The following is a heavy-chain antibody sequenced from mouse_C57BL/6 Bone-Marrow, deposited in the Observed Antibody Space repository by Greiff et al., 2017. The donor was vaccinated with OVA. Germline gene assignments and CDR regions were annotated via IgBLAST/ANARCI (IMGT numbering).Heavy chain of an antibody. CDR1: GYTFTSYW. V-gene: IGHV1-69*01. Sequence: QVQLQQPGAELVMPGASVKLSCKASGYTFTSYWMHWVKQRPGQGLEWIGAIDPSDSYTNYNQKFKGKSTLTVDKSSSTAYMQLSSLTSEDSAVYYCAREEDYKEGFAYWGQGTLVTVSA. D-gene: IGHD2-12*01. CDR2: IDPSDSYT. J-gene: IGHJ3*01. CDR3: AREEDYKEGFAY.